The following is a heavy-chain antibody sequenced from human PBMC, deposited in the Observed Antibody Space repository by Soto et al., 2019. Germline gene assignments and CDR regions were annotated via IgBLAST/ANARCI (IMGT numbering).Heavy chain of an antibody. CDR1: GGSFSGYY. CDR3: ARGAVGYYDFWSGFNRDGMDV. J-gene: IGHJ6*02. D-gene: IGHD3-3*01. V-gene: IGHV4-34*01. CDR2: INHSGST. Sequence: PSETLSLTCAVYGGSFSGYYWSWIRQPPGKGLEWIGEINHSGSTNYNPSLKSRVTISVDTSKNQFSLKLSSVTAADTAVYYCARGAVGYYDFWSGFNRDGMDVWGQGTTVTAP.